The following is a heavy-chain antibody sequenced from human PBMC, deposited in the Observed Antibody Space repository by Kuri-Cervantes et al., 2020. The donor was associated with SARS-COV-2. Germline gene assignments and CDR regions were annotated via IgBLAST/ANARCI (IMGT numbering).Heavy chain of an antibody. V-gene: IGHV3-23*01. J-gene: IGHJ6*03. Sequence: GGSLRLSCVASGFTFSSYAMSWVRQAPGKGLEWVSAISGSGGSTYYADSVKGRFTISRDNSKNTLYLQMNSLRAEDTAVYYCAKDPSKTPYYMDVWGKGTTVTVSS. CDR2: ISGSGGST. CDR1: GFTFSSYA. CDR3: AKDPSKTPYYMDV.